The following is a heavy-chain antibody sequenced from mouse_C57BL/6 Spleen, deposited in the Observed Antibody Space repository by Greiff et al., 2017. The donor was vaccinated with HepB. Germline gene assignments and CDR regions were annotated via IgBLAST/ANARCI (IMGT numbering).Heavy chain of an antibody. CDR2: IDPSDSYT. CDR1: GYTFTSYW. J-gene: IGHJ1*03. V-gene: IGHV1-50*01. CDR3: ARWPSLRYFDV. D-gene: IGHD2-1*01. Sequence: VQLQQPGAELVKPGASVKLSCKASGYTFTSYWMQWVKQRPGQGLEWIGEIDPSDSYTNYNQKFKGKATLTVDTSSSTAYMQLSSLTSEDSAIYYCARWPSLRYFDVWGTGTTVTVSS.